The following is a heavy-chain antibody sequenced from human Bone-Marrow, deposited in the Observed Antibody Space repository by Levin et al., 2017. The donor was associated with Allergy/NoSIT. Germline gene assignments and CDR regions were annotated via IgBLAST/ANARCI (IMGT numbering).Heavy chain of an antibody. Sequence: HAGGSLRLSCAASGFTFSNYAMSWVRQTPGKGLEWVSTINGNGAGTFYADSVKGRFTISRDNSINTLYLQMNTLRAEDSAIYYCAKDLTPYSDSCFLFDYWGQGTLVTVSS. V-gene: IGHV3-23*01. CDR1: GFTFSNYA. CDR3: AKDLTPYSDSCFLFDY. D-gene: IGHD6-13*01. CDR2: INGNGAGT. J-gene: IGHJ4*02.